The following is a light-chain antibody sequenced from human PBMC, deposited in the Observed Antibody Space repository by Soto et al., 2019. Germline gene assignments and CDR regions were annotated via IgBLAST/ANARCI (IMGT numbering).Light chain of an antibody. V-gene: IGLV1-40*01. CDR1: SYNIGAGYD. CDR3: LSFDSSLSVV. Sequence: QSVLTQPPSMSGAPGQRVTISCTGCSYNIGAGYDVHWYQQLPGRAPKLLIYGNTNRPSGGPDRFSGSKSGTASSLAITGLQSEDEAEYDFLSFDSSLSVVFGGGTKLTVL. J-gene: IGLJ2*01. CDR2: GNT.